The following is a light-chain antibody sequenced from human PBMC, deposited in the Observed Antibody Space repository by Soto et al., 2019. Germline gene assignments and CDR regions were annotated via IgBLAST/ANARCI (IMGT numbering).Light chain of an antibody. Sequence: IHITQSHTTQAAYAGHRVPITCRASQSISSWLAWYQQKPGKAPQLLIYDASSLESGVPSRLSGGGAGTVFTITIRSLQHEYFACYYCQQYNSYSTFGQGTKVDIK. CDR1: QSISSW. CDR3: QQYNSYST. CDR2: DAS. V-gene: IGKV1-5*01. J-gene: IGKJ1*01.